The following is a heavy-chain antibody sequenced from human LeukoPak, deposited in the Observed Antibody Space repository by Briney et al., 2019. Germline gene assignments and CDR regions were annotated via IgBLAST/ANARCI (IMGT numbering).Heavy chain of an antibody. J-gene: IGHJ5*02. CDR3: AKSGYCSSTSCYVLDWFDP. D-gene: IGHD2-2*01. CDR1: GCTFSSYA. CDR2: ISGSGGST. V-gene: IGHV3-23*01. Sequence: GGSLRLSCAASGCTFSSYAMSWVRQAPGKGLEWVSAISGSGGSTYYADSVKGRLTISRDNSKNTLYLQMNSLRAEDTAVYYCAKSGYCSSTSCYVLDWFDPWGQGTLVTVSS.